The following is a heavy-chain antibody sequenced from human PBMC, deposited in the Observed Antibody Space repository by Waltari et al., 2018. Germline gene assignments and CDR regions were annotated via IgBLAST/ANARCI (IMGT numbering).Heavy chain of an antibody. D-gene: IGHD3-10*01. CDR1: GGSISSGSYY. J-gene: IGHJ3*02. V-gene: IGHV4-61*09. Sequence: QVQLQESGPGLVKPSQTLSLTCTVSGGSISSGSYYWSWIRQPAGKGLEWIGYIYTSGSTNYNPSLKSRVTISVDTSKNQFSLKLRSDDTAVYYCASDKGRSGSYYGVVGAFDIWGQGTMVTVSS. CDR3: ASDKGRSGSYYGVVGAFDI. CDR2: IYTSGST.